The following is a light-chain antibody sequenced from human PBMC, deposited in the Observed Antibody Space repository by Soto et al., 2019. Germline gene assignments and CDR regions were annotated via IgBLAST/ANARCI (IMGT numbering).Light chain of an antibody. CDR1: SSDIGGYNS. V-gene: IGLV2-8*01. J-gene: IGLJ2*01. CDR3: SSYTGFSTDIL. Sequence: QSALTQPPSASGSPGQSVTISCTGTSSDIGGYNSVSWYQQHPGKAPRLMIYEVNKRPSGVPDRFSGSKSGYTASLTISGLQAEDEAIYYCSSYTGFSTDILFGGGTKLTVL. CDR2: EVN.